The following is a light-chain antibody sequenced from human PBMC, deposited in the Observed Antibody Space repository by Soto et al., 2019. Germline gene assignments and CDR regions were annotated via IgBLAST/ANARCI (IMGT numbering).Light chain of an antibody. V-gene: IGKV1-39*01. CDR3: QQSYSTLALT. J-gene: IGKJ4*01. CDR1: QSITRY. Sequence: DIQMTQSPSSLSASVGDRVTITCRASQSITRYLNWYQQKPGKAPKLLIYAASSLLSGVPSRFSGSGSGTDFTLTISSLQPEDFATYYCQQSYSTLALTFGGGTKVEIK. CDR2: AAS.